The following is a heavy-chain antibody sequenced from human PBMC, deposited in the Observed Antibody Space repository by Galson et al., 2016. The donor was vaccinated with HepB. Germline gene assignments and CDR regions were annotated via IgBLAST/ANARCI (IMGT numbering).Heavy chain of an antibody. D-gene: IGHD2-2*01. CDR2: IAGIGGAT. V-gene: IGHV3-23*01. Sequence: SLRHSCAASGFIFRNDVMSWVRQAPGKGLEWVSAIAGIGGATYFAAYVKGRLIISRDHSKNTLYLPMNSLKAEDTAVYYCAKTTAIVPAATYYIDCWGQGTLVTFSS. J-gene: IGHJ4*02. CDR3: AKTTAIVPAATYYIDC. CDR1: GFIFRNDV.